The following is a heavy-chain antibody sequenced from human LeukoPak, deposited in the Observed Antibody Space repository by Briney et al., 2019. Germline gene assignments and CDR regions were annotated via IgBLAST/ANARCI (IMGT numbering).Heavy chain of an antibody. D-gene: IGHD4-17*01. V-gene: IGHV3-7*03. CDR3: AKIPLPPYYGDYGPYYFDY. J-gene: IGHJ4*02. CDR2: IEQDEREI. Sequence: GGSLRLTCAASGFSFGGSWMSWLRQAPGKGLEWVANIEQDEREIFYADSVKGRFTIFRDNAKNSLYLQMNSLRVEDTAVYYCAKIPLPPYYGDYGPYYFDYWGQGTLVTVSS. CDR1: GFSFGGSW.